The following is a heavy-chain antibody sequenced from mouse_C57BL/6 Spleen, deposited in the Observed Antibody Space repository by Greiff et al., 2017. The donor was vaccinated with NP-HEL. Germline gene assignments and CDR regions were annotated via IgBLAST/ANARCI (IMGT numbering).Heavy chain of an antibody. V-gene: IGHV1-52*01. Sequence: QVQLQQPGAELVRPGSSVKLSCKASGYTFTSYWMHWVKQRPIQGLEWIGNIDPSDGETNYNQKFKDKATLTVAKSSSTAYMQLSSLTSADSAVAYCARGDYYGSSYFDYWGQGTTLTVSS. D-gene: IGHD1-1*01. J-gene: IGHJ2*01. CDR3: ARGDYYGSSYFDY. CDR2: IDPSDGET. CDR1: GYTFTSYW.